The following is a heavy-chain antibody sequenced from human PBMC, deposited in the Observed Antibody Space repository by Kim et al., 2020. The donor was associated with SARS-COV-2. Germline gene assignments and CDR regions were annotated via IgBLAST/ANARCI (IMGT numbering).Heavy chain of an antibody. CDR3: AREKIAARGWFDP. J-gene: IGHJ5*02. Sequence: YADSVKGRFTISRDNAKNSLYLQMNSLRAEDTAVYYCAREKIAARGWFDPWGQGTLVTVSS. D-gene: IGHD6-13*01. V-gene: IGHV3-21*01.